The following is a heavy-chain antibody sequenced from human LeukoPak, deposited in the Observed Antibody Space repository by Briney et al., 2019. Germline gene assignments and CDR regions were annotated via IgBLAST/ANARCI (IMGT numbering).Heavy chain of an antibody. CDR1: GFTFSSYS. J-gene: IGHJ4*02. V-gene: IGHV3-21*01. Sequence: GGSLRLSCAASGFTFSSYSMSWVRQAPGKGLEWVSSISSSSSYIYYADSVKGRFTISRDNAKNSLYLQMNSLRAEDTAVYYCARDSRGVRGAPDYWGQGTLVTVSS. CDR2: ISSSSSYI. CDR3: ARDSRGVRGAPDY. D-gene: IGHD3-10*01.